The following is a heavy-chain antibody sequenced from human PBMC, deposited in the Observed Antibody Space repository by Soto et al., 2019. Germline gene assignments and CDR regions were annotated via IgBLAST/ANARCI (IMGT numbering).Heavy chain of an antibody. Sequence: QVQLVQSGAEVKKPGSSVKVSCKASGGTFSSYAISWVRQAPGQGLEWMGGIIPIFGTANYAQKFQGRVTITADEATSTAYMELSSLRSEDTAVYYCARVGGGYDRYYYYGMDFWGQGTTVTVSS. CDR1: GGTFSSYA. CDR3: ARVGGGYDRYYYYGMDF. CDR2: IIPIFGTA. J-gene: IGHJ6*02. V-gene: IGHV1-69*01. D-gene: IGHD5-12*01.